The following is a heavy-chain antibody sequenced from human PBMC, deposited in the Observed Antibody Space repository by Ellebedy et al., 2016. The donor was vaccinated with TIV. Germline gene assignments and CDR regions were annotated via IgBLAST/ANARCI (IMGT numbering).Heavy chain of an antibody. V-gene: IGHV4-39*07. J-gene: IGHJ5*02. D-gene: IGHD3-10*01. CDR1: GGSINRSTYY. Sequence: SETLSLTXNVSGGSINRSTYYWTWIRQSPGKGLEWIGCINYSGTTYYNPSLKSRVTISVDTSKNQFSLQLGSVTAADTAVYYCARDPDFYGSGSYYSPNWFAPWGQGTLVIVSS. CDR2: INYSGTT. CDR3: ARDPDFYGSGSYYSPNWFAP.